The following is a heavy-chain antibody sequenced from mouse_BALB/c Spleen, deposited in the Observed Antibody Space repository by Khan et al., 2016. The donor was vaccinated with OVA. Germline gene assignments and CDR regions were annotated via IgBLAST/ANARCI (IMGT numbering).Heavy chain of an antibody. Sequence: VKLLESGAELVKPGASVQLSCKTSGYTFTNYWIQWVKQRPGQGLGWIGQIFPGTGTTYSNENFKAKATLTVETSSSTAYMQLSSLTSEDSAVSFCARGYFGNYEFAYWGQGTLVTVSA. J-gene: IGHJ3*01. CDR2: IFPGTGTT. V-gene: IGHV1S132*01. CDR1: GYTFTNYW. CDR3: ARGYFGNYEFAY. D-gene: IGHD2-1*01.